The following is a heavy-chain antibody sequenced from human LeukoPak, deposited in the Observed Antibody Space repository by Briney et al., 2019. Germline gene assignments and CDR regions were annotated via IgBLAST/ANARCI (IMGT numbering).Heavy chain of an antibody. Sequence: SETLSLTCAVYGGSLSGYDWSWIRQPPGKGLEWIGEINHSGSTNYNPSLKSRVTISVDTSKNQFSLKLSSVTAADTAVYYCARVTVAGTPDYWGQGTLVTVSS. D-gene: IGHD6-19*01. CDR1: GGSLSGYD. J-gene: IGHJ4*02. CDR2: INHSGST. CDR3: ARVTVAGTPDY. V-gene: IGHV4-34*01.